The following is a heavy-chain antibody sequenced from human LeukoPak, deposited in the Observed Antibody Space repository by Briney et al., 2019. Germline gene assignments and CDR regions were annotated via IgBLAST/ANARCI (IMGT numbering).Heavy chain of an antibody. D-gene: IGHD4-17*01. CDR1: GYTFTSYD. Sequence: GASVKVSCKASGYTFTSYDINWVRQATGQGLEWMGWMNPNSGNTGYAQKFQGRVTMTRNTSISTAYMELSTLRSEDTAVYYCARAYGDDDAFDIWGQGTMVTVSS. CDR2: MNPNSGNT. CDR3: ARAYGDDDAFDI. J-gene: IGHJ3*02. V-gene: IGHV1-8*01.